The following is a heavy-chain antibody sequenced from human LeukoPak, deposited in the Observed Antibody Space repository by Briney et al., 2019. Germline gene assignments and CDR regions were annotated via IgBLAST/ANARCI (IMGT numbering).Heavy chain of an antibody. V-gene: IGHV3-23*01. CDR1: GFIFSDYA. Sequence: PGVSLRLSCAASGFIFSDYAMNCVRQAPGKGLEWVSDISFNGASTYYADSVKGQLTISRDNSKNALYLQMNSLRAEDTAVYYCANSPRITVAPKRYSEYWGQGTLVTVSS. J-gene: IGHJ4*02. D-gene: IGHD6-19*01. CDR2: ISFNGAST. CDR3: ANSPRITVAPKRYSEY.